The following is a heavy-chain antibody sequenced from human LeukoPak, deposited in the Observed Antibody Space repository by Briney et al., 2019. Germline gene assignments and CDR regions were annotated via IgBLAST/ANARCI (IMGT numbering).Heavy chain of an antibody. CDR2: IYYSGST. J-gene: IGHJ3*02. D-gene: IGHD1-26*01. CDR1: GGSISRYF. CDR3: ARHRGSSYDAFDI. Sequence: SETLSLTCTVSGGSISRYFWTWIRQSPGEGLEWIGYIYYSGSTNYSPSLKSRVTISVDTSNNRFSLKLNSVTAADTAVYYCARHRGSSYDAFDIWGQGTVVTVSS. V-gene: IGHV4-59*08.